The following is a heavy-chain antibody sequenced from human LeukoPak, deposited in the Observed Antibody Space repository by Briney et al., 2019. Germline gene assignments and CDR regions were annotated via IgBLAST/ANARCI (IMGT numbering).Heavy chain of an antibody. V-gene: IGHV3-23*01. CDR1: GFTFSSYA. CDR2: LSGSGGST. J-gene: IGHJ4*02. CDR3: AKDRLSGSYFSGDSGFDY. D-gene: IGHD1-26*01. Sequence: PGGSLRLSCAASGFTFSSYAMSWVRQAPGKGLEWVSALSGSGGSTYYADSVKGRFTISRDNSKNTLFLQMNSLRAEDTAIYYCAKDRLSGSYFSGDSGFDYWGQGTLVAVSS.